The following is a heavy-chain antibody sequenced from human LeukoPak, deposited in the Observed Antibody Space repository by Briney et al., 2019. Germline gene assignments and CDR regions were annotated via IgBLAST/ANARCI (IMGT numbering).Heavy chain of an antibody. CDR2: IYYSGTT. V-gene: IGHV4-59*12. CDR3: ARGLNYYGSGSYHSDY. Sequence: PSETLSLTCTVSGGSISSYYWSWIRQPPGKGLEWIGYIYYSGTTNYNPSLKSRVTISVDTSKNQFSLKLSSVTAADTAVYYCARGLNYYGSGSYHSDYWGQGTLVTVSS. J-gene: IGHJ4*02. D-gene: IGHD3-10*01. CDR1: GGSISSYY.